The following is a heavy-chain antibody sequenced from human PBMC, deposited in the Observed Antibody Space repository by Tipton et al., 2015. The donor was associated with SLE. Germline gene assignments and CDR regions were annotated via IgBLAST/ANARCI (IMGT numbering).Heavy chain of an antibody. CDR3: ARGQADTIFGVVIIRAFDI. Sequence: TLSLTCTVSGGSISSGSYYWSWIRQPAGKGLEWIGRIHTSGSTNYNPSLKSRVTISVDTSKNQFSLKLSSVTAADTAVYYCARGQADTIFGVVIIRAFDIWGQGTAVTVSS. J-gene: IGHJ3*02. CDR1: GGSISSGSYY. D-gene: IGHD3-3*01. V-gene: IGHV4-61*02. CDR2: IHTSGST.